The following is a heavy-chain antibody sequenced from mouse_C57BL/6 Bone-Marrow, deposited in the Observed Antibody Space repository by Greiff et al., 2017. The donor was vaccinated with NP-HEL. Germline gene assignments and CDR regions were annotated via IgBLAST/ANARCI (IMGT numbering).Heavy chain of an antibody. CDR1: GFTFSSYG. D-gene: IGHD1-1*01. CDR2: ISSGGSYT. J-gene: IGHJ1*03. Sequence: VQLKESGGDLVKPGGSLKLSCAASGFTFSSYGMSWVRQTPDKRLEWVATISSGGSYTYYPDSVKGRFTISRDNATNTLYMQLSSLKSEDTAMYYCARRGYGSSYWYCDVGGTGTTVTVSA. V-gene: IGHV5-6*01. CDR3: ARRGYGSSYWYCDV.